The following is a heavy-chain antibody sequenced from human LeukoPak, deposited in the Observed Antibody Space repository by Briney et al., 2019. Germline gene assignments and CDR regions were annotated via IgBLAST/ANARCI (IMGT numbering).Heavy chain of an antibody. D-gene: IGHD6-13*01. CDR1: GGSFSGYY. Sequence: SETLSLICAVYGGSFSGYYWSWIRQPPGKGLEWIGYIYYSGSTNYNPSLKSRVTISVDTSKNQFSLKLSSVTAADTAVYYCARGAYSSSWYGVWVLDYWGQGTLVTVSS. CDR2: IYYSGST. J-gene: IGHJ4*02. CDR3: ARGAYSSSWYGVWVLDY. V-gene: IGHV4-59*01.